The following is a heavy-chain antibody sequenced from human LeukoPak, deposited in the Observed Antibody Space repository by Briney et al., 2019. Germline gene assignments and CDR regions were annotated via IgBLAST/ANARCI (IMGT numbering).Heavy chain of an antibody. J-gene: IGHJ4*02. CDR1: GFTFSSYW. CDR3: AREPQLFDFWSGSPTYYFDY. Sequence: PGGSLRLSCAASGFTFSSYWMSWVRQAPGKGLEWVANIKQDGSEKYYVDSVKGRFTISRDNAKNSLYLQMNSLRAEDTAVYYCAREPQLFDFWSGSPTYYFDYWGQGTLVTVSS. D-gene: IGHD3-3*01. V-gene: IGHV3-7*01. CDR2: IKQDGSEK.